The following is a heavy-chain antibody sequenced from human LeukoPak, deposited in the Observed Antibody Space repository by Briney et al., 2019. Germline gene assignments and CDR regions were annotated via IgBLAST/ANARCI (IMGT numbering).Heavy chain of an antibody. CDR2: IYGSGST. CDR1: GDSLSSHI. D-gene: IGHD6-19*01. V-gene: IGHV4-59*08. J-gene: IGHJ4*02. CDR3: ARNVGWYSHDS. Sequence: ASETLSLTCTVSGDSLSSHIWSWVRQPPGKGLEWIGYIYGSGSTHYDPSLRSRVTISEDTSKNQFSLKLTSVTAADTAVYYCARNVGWYSHDSWGQGTLVTVSS.